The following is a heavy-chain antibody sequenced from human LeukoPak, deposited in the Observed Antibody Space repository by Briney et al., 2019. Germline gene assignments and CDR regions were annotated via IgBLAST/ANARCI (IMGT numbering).Heavy chain of an antibody. CDR1: GVTHSDYA. V-gene: IGHV3-23*01. CDR2: ISNTGGST. D-gene: IGHD2-15*01. J-gene: IGHJ6*02. CDR3: AKAGGADKYGMDV. Sequence: GGSLRLSCAASGVTHSDYAMAWVRRAPGKGLEWVSSISNTGGSTFYADSVKGRFTISRDKPKNKMYLQMNSLRHNDTATYYCAKAGGADKYGMDVWGQGTTVIVSS.